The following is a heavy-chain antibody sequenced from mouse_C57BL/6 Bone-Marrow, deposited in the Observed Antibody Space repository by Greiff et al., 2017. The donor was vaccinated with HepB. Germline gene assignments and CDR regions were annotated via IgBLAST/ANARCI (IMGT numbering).Heavy chain of an antibody. V-gene: IGHV5-12*01. CDR3: ARHRGFAY. D-gene: IGHD3-3*01. J-gene: IGHJ3*01. Sequence: EVQWVESGGGLVQPGGSLKLSCAASGFTFSDYYMYWVRQTPEKRLEWVAYISNGGGSTYYPDTVKGRFTISRDNAKNTLYLQMSRLKSEDTAMYYCARHRGFAYWGQGTLVTVSA. CDR2: ISNGGGST. CDR1: GFTFSDYY.